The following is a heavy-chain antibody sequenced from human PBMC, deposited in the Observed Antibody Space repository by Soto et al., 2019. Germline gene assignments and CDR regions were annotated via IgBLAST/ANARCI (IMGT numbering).Heavy chain of an antibody. CDR2: ITATGGGT. Sequence: GGSLRLSCAASGFTFSDYAMTWVRQAPGKGLEWVSSITATGGGTYYADSVKGRFTISRDNSKNTLYLQMNGLRAEDTAVHYCARAKYSTATWFDPWGQGTQVTVSS. V-gene: IGHV3-23*01. D-gene: IGHD6-6*01. CDR3: ARAKYSTATWFDP. J-gene: IGHJ5*02. CDR1: GFTFSDYA.